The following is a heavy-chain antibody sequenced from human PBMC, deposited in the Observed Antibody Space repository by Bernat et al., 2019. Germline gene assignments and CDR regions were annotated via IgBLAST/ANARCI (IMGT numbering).Heavy chain of an antibody. D-gene: IGHD3-3*01. CDR3: AKDLGEGPTYGMDV. Sequence: EVQLVESGGDLVQPGGSLRLSCTASALTFSSYNMNWVRQTPGKGLEWVSYISRSGDSIYYADSVKGRFTVSRDNARNSLFLQMDSLRAEDTAVYYCAKDLGEGPTYGMDVWGQGTTVTVSS. CDR2: ISRSGDSI. J-gene: IGHJ6*02. V-gene: IGHV3-48*03. CDR1: ALTFSSYN.